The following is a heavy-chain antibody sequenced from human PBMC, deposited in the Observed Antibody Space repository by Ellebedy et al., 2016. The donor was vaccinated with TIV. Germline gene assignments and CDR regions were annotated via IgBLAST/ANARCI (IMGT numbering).Heavy chain of an antibody. Sequence: SETLSLTCAVYGGSISSYYWSWIRQPPGKGLEWIGYIYYSGSTNYNPSLKSRVTISVDTSKNQFSLKLSSVTAADTAVYYCARRRTYGMDVWGQGTMVTVSS. V-gene: IGHV4-59*01. CDR2: IYYSGST. CDR3: ARRRTYGMDV. J-gene: IGHJ6*02. CDR1: GGSISSYY. D-gene: IGHD1-7*01.